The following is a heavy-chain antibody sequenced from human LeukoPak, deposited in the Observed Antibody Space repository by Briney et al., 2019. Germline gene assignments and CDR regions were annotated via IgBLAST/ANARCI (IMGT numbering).Heavy chain of an antibody. CDR2: IWYDGSNK. CDR1: GFTFSSYG. CDR3: ARDRCTNGVCYYDY. Sequence: GGSLRLSCAASGFTFSSYGMHWVRQAPGKGLEWVAVIWYDGSNKYYGDSVKGRFTTSRDNPKNTLYLQMNSLRAEDAAVYYCARDRCTNGVCYYDYWGQGTLVTVSS. D-gene: IGHD2-8*01. V-gene: IGHV3-33*01. J-gene: IGHJ4*02.